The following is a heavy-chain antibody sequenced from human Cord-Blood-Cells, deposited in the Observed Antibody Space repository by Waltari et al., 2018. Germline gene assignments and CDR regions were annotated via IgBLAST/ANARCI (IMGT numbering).Heavy chain of an antibody. V-gene: IGHV3-30-3*01. J-gene: IGHJ4*02. CDR3: ARSYDSSGYYFDY. CDR1: GFTFSSYA. CDR2: ISYDGSNI. D-gene: IGHD3-22*01. Sequence: QVQLVESGGGVVQPGRSLRLSCAASGFTFSSYAMHWVRQAPGKGLELVAVISYDGSNIYYADSGKGRFTISRDNSKNTLYLQMNSLRAEDTAVYYCARSYDSSGYYFDYWGQGTLVTVSS.